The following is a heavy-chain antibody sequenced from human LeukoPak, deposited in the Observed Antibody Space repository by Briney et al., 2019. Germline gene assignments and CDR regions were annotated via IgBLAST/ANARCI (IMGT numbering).Heavy chain of an antibody. J-gene: IGHJ4*02. Sequence: PGGTLRLSCAASGFTFSNYGMSWVRQAPGKGLEWVSGISGSGGSTYYADSVKGRFTISRDNSKNTLFLQMNSLRAEDRAVYYCAKGTSTYSSGSFDYWGRGTLVTVSS. CDR3: AKGTSTYSSGSFDY. V-gene: IGHV3-23*01. CDR1: GFTFSNYG. CDR2: ISGSGGST. D-gene: IGHD6-19*01.